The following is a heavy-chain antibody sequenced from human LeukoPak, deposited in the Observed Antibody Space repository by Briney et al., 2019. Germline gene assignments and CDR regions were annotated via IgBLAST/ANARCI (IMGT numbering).Heavy chain of an antibody. J-gene: IGHJ4*02. CDR2: INPNSGGT. CDR1: GYTFTGYY. Sequence: ASVTVSCTASGYTFTGYYMHWVRPAPGQGLEWMGWINPNSGGTNYAQKFQGRVTMTRDTSTSTAYMELSRLRSDDTAVYYCARPRSYYYDSSGYYYLDHWGQGTLVTVSS. CDR3: ARPRSYYYDSSGYYYLDH. D-gene: IGHD3-22*01. V-gene: IGHV1-2*02.